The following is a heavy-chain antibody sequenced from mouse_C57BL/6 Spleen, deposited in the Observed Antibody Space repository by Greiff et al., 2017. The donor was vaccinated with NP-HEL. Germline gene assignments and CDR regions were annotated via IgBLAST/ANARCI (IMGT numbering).Heavy chain of an antibody. CDR3: VRGFYYYGSSYWYFDV. J-gene: IGHJ1*03. Sequence: EVQVVESGGGLVQPKGSLKLSCAASGFTFNTYAMHWVRQAPGKGLEWVARIRSKSSNYATYYADSVKDRFTISRDDSQSMLYLQMNNLKTEDTAMYYCVRGFYYYGSSYWYFDVWGTGTTVTVSS. CDR2: IRSKSSNYAT. V-gene: IGHV10-3*01. CDR1: GFTFNTYA. D-gene: IGHD1-1*01.